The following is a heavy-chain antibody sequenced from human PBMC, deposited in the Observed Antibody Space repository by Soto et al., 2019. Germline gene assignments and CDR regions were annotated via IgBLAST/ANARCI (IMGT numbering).Heavy chain of an antibody. V-gene: IGHV3-21*01. D-gene: IGHD3-9*01. CDR1: GFTFSSYS. Sequence: EVQLVESGGGLVKPGGSLRLSCAASGFTFSSYSMNWVRQAPGKGLEWVSSISSSSSYIYYADSVKGRFTISRDNAKNSLYLQMNSLRAEDTAVYYCARSGVSRTNWFDPWGQGTLVTVSS. CDR3: ARSGVSRTNWFDP. CDR2: ISSSSSYI. J-gene: IGHJ5*02.